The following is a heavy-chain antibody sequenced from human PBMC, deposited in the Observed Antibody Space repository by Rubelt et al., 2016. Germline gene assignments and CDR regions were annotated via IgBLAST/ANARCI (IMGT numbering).Heavy chain of an antibody. CDR2: IIPFVGIG. CDR1: GGTFSSYA. D-gene: IGHD2-21*01. CDR3: AREPNCVDV. V-gene: IGHV1-69*09. Sequence: QVQLVQSGAEVKKPGSSVKVSCKASGGTFSSYAISWVRQGPGQGLEWMGRIIPFVGIGDYAQKFQGRVTITADKCTSKGERELRSLGAGDTAVYYCAREPNCVDVWGKGTTVTVAS. J-gene: IGHJ6*04.